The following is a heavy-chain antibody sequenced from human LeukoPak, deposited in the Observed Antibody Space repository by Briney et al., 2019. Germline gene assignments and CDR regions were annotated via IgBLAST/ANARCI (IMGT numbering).Heavy chain of an antibody. V-gene: IGHV3-48*03. CDR3: ARDRLYLMVYAIEGDGMDV. J-gene: IGHJ6*02. Sequence: GGSLRLSCAASGFTFSSYEMNWVRQAPGKGLEWVSYISSSGSTIYYADSVKGRFTISRDNAKSSLYLQMNSLRAEDTAVCYCARDRLYLMVYAIEGDGMDVWGQGTTVTVSS. CDR1: GFTFSSYE. CDR2: ISSSGSTI. D-gene: IGHD2-8*01.